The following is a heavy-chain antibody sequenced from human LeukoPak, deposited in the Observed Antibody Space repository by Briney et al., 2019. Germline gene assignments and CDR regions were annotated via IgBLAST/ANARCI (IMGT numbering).Heavy chain of an antibody. V-gene: IGHV3-7*01. D-gene: IGHD3-16*01. CDR2: IKQDGSER. CDR1: GFTFSNHW. Sequence: GGSLRLSCAGSGFTFSNHWMSWVRQAPGKGLEWVANIKQDGSERYYVDSVKGRFTISRDNAKNSLYLQMNSLRAEDTAVYYCARTYYDYVWGSYPSNYRGQGTLVTVSS. CDR3: ARTYYDYVWGSYPSNY. J-gene: IGHJ4*02.